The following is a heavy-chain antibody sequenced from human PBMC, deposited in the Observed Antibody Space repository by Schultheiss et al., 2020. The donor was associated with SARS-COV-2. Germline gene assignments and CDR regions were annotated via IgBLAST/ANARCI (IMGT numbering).Heavy chain of an antibody. CDR2: IYHSGST. J-gene: IGHJ6*02. V-gene: IGHV4-4*02. Sequence: SETLSLTCAVSGGSISSSNWWSWVRQPPGKGLEWIGEIYHSGSTNYNPSLKSRVTISVDSSKNQFSLKLSSVTAADTAVYYCARGNLGLLWFGTSVYGMDVWGQGTTVTVSS. CDR3: ARGNLGLLWFGTSVYGMDV. D-gene: IGHD3-10*01. CDR1: GGSISSSNW.